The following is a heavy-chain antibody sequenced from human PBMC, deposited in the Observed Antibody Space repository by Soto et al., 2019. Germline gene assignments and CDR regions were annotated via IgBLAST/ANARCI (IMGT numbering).Heavy chain of an antibody. D-gene: IGHD3-3*01. J-gene: IGHJ3*02. CDR3: ARVVGGYYDFWSGLGAFDI. V-gene: IGHV1-69*01. Sequence: QVQLVQSGAEVKKPGSSVKVSCKASGGTFSSYAISWVRQAPGQGLEWRGGIIPIFGTANYAQKFQGRVTITADESTSTAYMELSSLRSEDTAVYYCARVVGGYYDFWSGLGAFDIWGQGTMVTVSS. CDR2: IIPIFGTA. CDR1: GGTFSSYA.